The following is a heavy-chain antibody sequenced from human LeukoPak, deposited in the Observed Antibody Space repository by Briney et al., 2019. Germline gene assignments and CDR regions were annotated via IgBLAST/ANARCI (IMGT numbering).Heavy chain of an antibody. V-gene: IGHV4-30-2*01. CDR3: ARVEWFGEIDY. D-gene: IGHD3-10*01. CDR1: GGSISSGGYS. J-gene: IGHJ4*02. Sequence: SETLSLTYAVSGGSISSGGYSWSWIRQPPGKGLEWIGYIYHSGSTYYNPSLKSRVTISVDRSKNQFSLKLSSVTAADTAVYYCARVEWFGEIDYWGQGTLVTVSS. CDR2: IYHSGST.